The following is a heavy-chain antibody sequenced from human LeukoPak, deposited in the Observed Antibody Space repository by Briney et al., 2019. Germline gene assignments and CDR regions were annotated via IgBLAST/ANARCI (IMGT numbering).Heavy chain of an antibody. D-gene: IGHD2-2*01. CDR2: INHSGST. CDR3: ARVGGYCSSTSCTDAFDM. J-gene: IGHJ3*02. V-gene: IGHV4-34*01. Sequence: SETLSLTCAVYGGSFSGYYWSWIRQPPGKGLEWIGDINHSGSTNYNPSLKSRVTMSLDTSKNHFPLKLGSVTAADTAVYYCARVGGYCSSTSCTDAFDMWGQGTMVTVSS. CDR1: GGSFSGYY.